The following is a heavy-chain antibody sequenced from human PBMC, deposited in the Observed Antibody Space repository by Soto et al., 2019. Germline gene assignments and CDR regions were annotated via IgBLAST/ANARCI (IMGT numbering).Heavy chain of an antibody. CDR3: ARAAGWFDP. J-gene: IGHJ5*02. Sequence: QVELVESGGELVKPGGSLRLSCAASGFTFSDNYMSWIRQAPGKGLEWVSYISSSGNTIYYADSVKGRFTISRDNAKNSLYLQMNSLRAEDTAVYYCARAAGWFDPWGQGTLVTVSS. CDR2: ISSSGNTI. CDR1: GFTFSDNY. V-gene: IGHV3-11*01.